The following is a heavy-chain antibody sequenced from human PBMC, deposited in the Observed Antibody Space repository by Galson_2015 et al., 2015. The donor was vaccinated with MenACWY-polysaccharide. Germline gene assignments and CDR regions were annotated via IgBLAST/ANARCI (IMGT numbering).Heavy chain of an antibody. Sequence: TLSLTCTVSGGSVSGSSYYWSWIRQHPGKGLECIGYIHYGGSTYYNPSLKSRLSISIDTSKSQFSLNLRSVTAADTAVYYCARVKDYLDVWGKGTTVTVSS. J-gene: IGHJ6*03. V-gene: IGHV4-31*03. CDR2: IHYGGST. CDR3: ARVKDYLDV. CDR1: GGSVSGSSYY.